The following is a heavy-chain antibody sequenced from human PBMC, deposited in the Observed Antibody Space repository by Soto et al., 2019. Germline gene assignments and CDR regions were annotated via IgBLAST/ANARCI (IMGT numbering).Heavy chain of an antibody. D-gene: IGHD3-3*01. Sequence: PGGSLRLSCVASGFTFRSYTMNWVRQAPGKGLEWVSAIRGFSPYTFYADSVKGRFTISRDDSKNTLYLQMNSLRPEDTALYYCVRGPADSMLRLLEWPYGDYWGQGTLVTVSS. CDR3: VRGPADSMLRLLEWPYGDY. J-gene: IGHJ4*02. V-gene: IGHV3-21*04. CDR2: IRGFSPYT. CDR1: GFTFRSYT.